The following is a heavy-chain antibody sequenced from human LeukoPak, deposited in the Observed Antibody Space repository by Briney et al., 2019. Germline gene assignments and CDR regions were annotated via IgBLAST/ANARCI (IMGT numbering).Heavy chain of an antibody. V-gene: IGHV4-59*08. Sequence: PSETLSLTCTVSGASISNYYWSWLRQPPGKGLEWIGYISDSGSTTHNPSLKGRVTMSVDSSKKHFSLKRSSWPPTHPAVYYCARQGAVAGTYYYNALDVWGQGTTVTVSS. CDR2: ISDSGST. CDR3: ARQGAVAGTYYYNALDV. J-gene: IGHJ6*02. CDR1: GASISNYY. D-gene: IGHD6-19*01.